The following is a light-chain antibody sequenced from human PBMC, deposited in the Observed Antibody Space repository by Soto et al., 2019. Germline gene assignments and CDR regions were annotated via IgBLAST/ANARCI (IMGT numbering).Light chain of an antibody. CDR2: DNN. CDR3: GTWDGSLSAGV. Sequence: QSVLTQPPSVSAAPGQTVTISCSGSSSNIGNNYVSWYQQLPGTAPKLLIYDNNERPSGIPDRFSGSKSGTSATLGITGLQTGDEADYYCGTWDGSLSAGVFGGGTKVTV. J-gene: IGLJ2*01. CDR1: SSNIGNNY. V-gene: IGLV1-51*01.